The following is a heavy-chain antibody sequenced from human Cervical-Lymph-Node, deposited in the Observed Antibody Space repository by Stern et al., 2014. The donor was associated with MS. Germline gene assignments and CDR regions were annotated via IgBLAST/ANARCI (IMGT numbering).Heavy chain of an antibody. D-gene: IGHD6-19*01. CDR3: ALLVAGTLNADY. J-gene: IGHJ4*02. V-gene: IGHV1-46*01. Sequence: VQLVESGAELKQPGASVKGSCKASGYSFITYYVHWVRQAPGQGLEWLGLIIPSGGSTTYAQKFQGRVTMTRDTSTSTVYMELSSLRSEDTAVYYCALLVAGTLNADYWGQGTLVTVSS. CDR1: GYSFITYY. CDR2: IIPSGGST.